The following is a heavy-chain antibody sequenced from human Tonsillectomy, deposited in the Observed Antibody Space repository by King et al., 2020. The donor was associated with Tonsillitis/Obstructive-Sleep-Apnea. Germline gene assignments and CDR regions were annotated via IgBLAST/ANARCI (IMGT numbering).Heavy chain of an antibody. CDR2: ISYDGSNR. CDR3: AKDLRPYSSSNYGVDV. Sequence: VQLVQSGGGVVQPGRSLRLSCAASGFTFSSYGMHWVRQAPGEGLEWVAVISYDGSNRYFADSVKGRFTISRDNSKNTPYLQMNSLRAEDTAVYYCAKDLRPYSSSNYGVDVWGQGTTVTVSS. D-gene: IGHD6-13*01. CDR1: GFTFSSYG. V-gene: IGHV3-30*18. J-gene: IGHJ6*02.